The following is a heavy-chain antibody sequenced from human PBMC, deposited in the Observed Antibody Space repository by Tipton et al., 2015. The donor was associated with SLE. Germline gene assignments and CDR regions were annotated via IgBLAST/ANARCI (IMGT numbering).Heavy chain of an antibody. J-gene: IGHJ6*03. Sequence: TLSLTCTVSGASMSDYNWTWVRQPPGKGLEWIGEVYHSGSPNYNPSLKSRVTISVDKSKNEFSLKLNSVTAADTAVYYCVRGQCTSCYYYYMDVWGKGTTVTVSS. V-gene: IGHV4-4*02. CDR1: GASMSDYN. CDR3: VRGQCTSCYYYYMDV. CDR2: VYHSGSP. D-gene: IGHD2-2*01.